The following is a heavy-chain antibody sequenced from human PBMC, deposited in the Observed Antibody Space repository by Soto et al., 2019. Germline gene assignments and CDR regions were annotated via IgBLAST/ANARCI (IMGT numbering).Heavy chain of an antibody. CDR1: GFTLSGYA. J-gene: IGHJ6*03. V-gene: IGHV3-64*01. CDR3: SRRARPDCDYMAV. D-gene: IGHD6-6*01. CDR2: ISSNGVGT. Sequence: PGGSLRLSCAASGFTLSGYAMDWVRQAPGKGLEYVSGISSNGVGTYYANSVQGRFTISRDNSKNTVYLQMGSLRPEDMAVYYCSRRARPDCDYMAVWGKGTTVTVSS.